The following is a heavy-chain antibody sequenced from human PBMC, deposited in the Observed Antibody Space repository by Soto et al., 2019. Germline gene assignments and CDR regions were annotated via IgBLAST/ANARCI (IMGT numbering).Heavy chain of an antibody. D-gene: IGHD2-15*01. CDR1: GISVSTSDYY. V-gene: IGHV4-39*01. Sequence: LSLTCTVSGISVSTSDYYWGWVRQPPGKGLDWIGNIYYSGSTFYNPSLRSRVTLSVDTSKNQFFLRLNSVTAADTAVYFCAGFVVPASRNSDFDYWGQGTLVTVSS. CDR3: AGFVVPASRNSDFDY. J-gene: IGHJ4*02. CDR2: IYYSGST.